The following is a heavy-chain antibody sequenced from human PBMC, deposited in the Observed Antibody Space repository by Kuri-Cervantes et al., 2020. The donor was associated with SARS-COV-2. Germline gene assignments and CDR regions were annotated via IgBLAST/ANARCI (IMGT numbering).Heavy chain of an antibody. V-gene: IGHV1-46*01. CDR1: GYTFTSYY. CDR3: AQAPSRGAWFDP. Sequence: VKVSCKASGYTFTSYYMHWVRQAPGQGLEWMGIINPSGGSTSYAQKFQGRVTMTRDTSTSTAYMELSSLRSEDTAVYYCAQAPSRGAWFDPWGQGTLVTVSS. CDR2: INPSGGST. J-gene: IGHJ5*02.